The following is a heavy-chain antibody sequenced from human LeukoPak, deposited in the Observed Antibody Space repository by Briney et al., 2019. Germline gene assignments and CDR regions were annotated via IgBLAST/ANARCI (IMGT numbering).Heavy chain of an antibody. J-gene: IGHJ6*03. CDR1: GFTFSSYG. CDR2: IGGSGGDT. CDR3: AKVAGSGFFVFYYMDV. D-gene: IGHD3-10*01. Sequence: GGSLRLSCAASGFTFSSYGMSWVRQAPGKGLEWVSAIGGSGGDTYYADSVKGRFTISRDNSKNTLYLQMNSLRAEDTAVYYCAKVAGSGFFVFYYMDVWGKGTTVTVSS. V-gene: IGHV3-23*01.